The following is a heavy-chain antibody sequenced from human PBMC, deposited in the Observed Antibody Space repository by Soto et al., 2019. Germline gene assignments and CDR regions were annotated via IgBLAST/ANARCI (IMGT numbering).Heavy chain of an antibody. D-gene: IGHD6-19*01. Sequence: GGSLRLSCAAFDFTFISYWMTWVRQAPGQGLEWVANIEQDGSERYYVDSVKGRFTISRDNAKNSLYLQMNSLRAEDTAVYYCARDLRQWLVTLRRNYYYGMDVWGQGTTVTVSS. CDR1: DFTFISYW. V-gene: IGHV3-7*01. CDR3: ARDLRQWLVTLRRNYYYGMDV. J-gene: IGHJ6*02. CDR2: IEQDGSER.